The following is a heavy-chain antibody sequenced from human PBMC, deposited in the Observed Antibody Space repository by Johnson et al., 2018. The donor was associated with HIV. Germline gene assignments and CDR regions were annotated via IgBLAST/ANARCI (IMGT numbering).Heavy chain of an antibody. Sequence: VQLVESGGGVVRPGGSLRLSCAASGFTVSSNYMTWVRQAPGKGLEWVSYISSSGSTIYYADSVKGRFTISRDNSKNTLYLQMNSLRAEDTAVYYCARERSIAASPAFDIWGQGTMVTVSS. CDR1: GFTVSSNY. J-gene: IGHJ3*02. CDR3: ARERSIAASPAFDI. V-gene: IGHV3-48*01. CDR2: ISSSGSTI. D-gene: IGHD6-6*01.